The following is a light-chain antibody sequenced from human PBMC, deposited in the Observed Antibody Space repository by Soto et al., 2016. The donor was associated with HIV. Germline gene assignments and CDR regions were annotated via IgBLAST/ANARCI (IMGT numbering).Light chain of an antibody. CDR1: NIGSKS. CDR3: QVWDSSSDHPRV. Sequence: SYELTQPPSVSVAPGKTAKITCGGNNIGSKSVHWYQQKPGQAPVLVVYDDSDRPSGIPERFSGSNSGNTATLTIGRVEAGDEADYYYQVWDSSSDHPRVFGTGTKVTVL. V-gene: IGLV3-21*03. J-gene: IGLJ1*01. CDR2: DDS.